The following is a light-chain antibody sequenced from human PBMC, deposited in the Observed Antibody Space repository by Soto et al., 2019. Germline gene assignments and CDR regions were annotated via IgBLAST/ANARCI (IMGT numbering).Light chain of an antibody. Sequence: QAVVTQEPSLTVSPGGTVTLTCASSTGPVTSDYYPNWFQQKPGQAPSALIYSTTKKHSRTPARFSGSILGGKAALTLSGVQPEDEADYYCLPYYGAAVFFGGGTQLTVL. V-gene: IGLV7-43*01. CDR2: STT. CDR1: TGPVTSDYY. CDR3: LPYYGAAVF. J-gene: IGLJ2*01.